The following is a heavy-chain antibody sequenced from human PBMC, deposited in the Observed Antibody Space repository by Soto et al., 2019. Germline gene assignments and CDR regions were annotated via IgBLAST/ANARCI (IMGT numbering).Heavy chain of an antibody. CDR2: INHSGST. V-gene: IGHV4-34*01. D-gene: IGHD6-13*01. CDR1: GGSFSGYY. CDR3: ARDGTLRSRYTIDY. Sequence: PSETLSLTCAVYGGSFSGYYWSWIRQPPGKGLEWIGEINHSGSTNYNPSLKSRVTISVDTSKNQFSLKLSSVTAADTAVYYCARDGTLRSRYTIDYWSQGTLVTVSS. J-gene: IGHJ4*02.